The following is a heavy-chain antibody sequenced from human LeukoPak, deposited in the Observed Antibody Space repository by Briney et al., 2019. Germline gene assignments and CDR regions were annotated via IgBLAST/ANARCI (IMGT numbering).Heavy chain of an antibody. J-gene: IGHJ4*02. CDR2: ISGSGGST. V-gene: IGHV3-23*01. CDR3: AKVPLWFGEAYFDY. D-gene: IGHD3-10*01. Sequence: GGSLRLSCAASGFTFSSYAMSWVLQAPGKGLEWVSAISGSGGSTYYADSVKGRFTISRDNSKNTLYLQMNSLRAEDTAVYYCAKVPLWFGEAYFDYWGQGTLVTVSS. CDR1: GFTFSSYA.